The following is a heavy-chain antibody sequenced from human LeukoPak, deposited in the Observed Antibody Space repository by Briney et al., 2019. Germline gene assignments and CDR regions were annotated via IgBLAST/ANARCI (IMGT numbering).Heavy chain of an antibody. CDR3: AREGALRVTPPIPDYYYYMDV. V-gene: IGHV4-4*07. CDR2: IYSSGST. CDR1: GGSISSYY. D-gene: IGHD2-21*02. Sequence: SETLSLTCTVSGGSISSYYWSWLRQPAGKGLEWIGRIYSSGSTNYNPSLKSRVTMSVETSKNQFSLKRSYVNAAETAVYYWAREGALRVTPPIPDYYYYMDVWGKGTTVTISS. J-gene: IGHJ6*03.